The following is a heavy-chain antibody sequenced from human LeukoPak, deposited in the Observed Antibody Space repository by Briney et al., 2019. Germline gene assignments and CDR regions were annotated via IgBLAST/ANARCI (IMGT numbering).Heavy chain of an antibody. CDR1: GYTFSTYG. CDR2: IIPIFGTA. D-gene: IGHD5-18*01. J-gene: IGHJ4*02. CDR3: ARDAGYGQPGY. Sequence: SVKVSCKASGYTFSTYGISWVRQAPGQGLEWMGGIIPIFGTANYAQKFQGRVTITTDESTSTAYMELRSLRSDDTAVYYCARDAGYGQPGYWGQGTLVTVSS. V-gene: IGHV1-69*05.